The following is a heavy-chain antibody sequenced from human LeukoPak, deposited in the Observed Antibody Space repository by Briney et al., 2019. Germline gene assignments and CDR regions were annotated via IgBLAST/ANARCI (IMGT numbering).Heavy chain of an antibody. Sequence: SETLSLTCTVSSGSISTYYWSWIRQSPGKGLEWMGYIFHSGSTTYNPSLSSRLTISVDTSKNQFSLELRSVTAADTAVYYCARQGTSGSYLTGLDVWGQGTTVTVSS. J-gene: IGHJ6*02. V-gene: IGHV4-59*08. D-gene: IGHD3-22*01. CDR2: IFHSGST. CDR3: ARQGTSGSYLTGLDV. CDR1: SGSISTYY.